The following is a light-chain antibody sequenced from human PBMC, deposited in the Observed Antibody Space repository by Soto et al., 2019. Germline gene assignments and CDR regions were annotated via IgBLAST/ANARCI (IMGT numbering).Light chain of an antibody. Sequence: EILMTQSPVTLSVSPGERATLSCRASQSVSSNLAWYQQKPGQAPSLLIYGAFTRATGIPARFSGTGSGTEFTLTISSLQSEDFALYYCQQRSKWVTFGRGTKVEIK. J-gene: IGKJ4*01. V-gene: IGKV3-15*01. CDR3: QQRSKWVT. CDR2: GAF. CDR1: QSVSSN.